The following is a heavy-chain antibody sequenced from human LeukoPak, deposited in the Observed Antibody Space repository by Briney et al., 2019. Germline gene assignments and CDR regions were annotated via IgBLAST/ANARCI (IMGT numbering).Heavy chain of an antibody. CDR1: GFTFSNYP. J-gene: IGHJ4*02. CDR2: VSRDGISK. Sequence: GGSLRLSCAASGFTFSNYPMHWVRQAPGKGLEWVAVVSRDGISKYYPDSVRGRFTISRDNSKNTLYLEVNSLRSEDTAVYYCAKDEKYQLLYYLSYWGQGTLVTVSS. CDR3: AKDEKYQLLYYLSY. V-gene: IGHV3-30-3*01. D-gene: IGHD2-2*01.